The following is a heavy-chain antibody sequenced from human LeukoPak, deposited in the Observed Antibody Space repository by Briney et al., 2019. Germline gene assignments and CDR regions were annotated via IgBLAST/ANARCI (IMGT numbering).Heavy chain of an antibody. CDR1: GFTFRSYE. J-gene: IGHJ3*02. Sequence: GGSLRLSCAASGFTFRSYEMNWVRQAPGKGLEWVSYISSSGSTIVYADSVKGRFTISRDNAKNSLYLVMNSLRVDDTAVYYCAKAVDLATISVDIWGQGTMVTVSS. V-gene: IGHV3-48*03. D-gene: IGHD5-24*01. CDR2: ISSSGSTI. CDR3: AKAVDLATISVDI.